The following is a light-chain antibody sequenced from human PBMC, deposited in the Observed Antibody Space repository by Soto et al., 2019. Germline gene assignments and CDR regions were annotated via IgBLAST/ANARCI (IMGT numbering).Light chain of an antibody. CDR3: RQYIGYCS. CDR2: KAA. V-gene: IGKV1-5*03. Sequence: DIQMTHAPSTLSPSVGDRVTITCRASQNINNKLAWYQQKPGKAPNLLIYKAASLEGGVPSRFSGSGSGTDFRRRIGSVQPDDFGTYYCRQYIGYCSFGQGTKL. CDR1: QNINNK. J-gene: IGKJ1*01.